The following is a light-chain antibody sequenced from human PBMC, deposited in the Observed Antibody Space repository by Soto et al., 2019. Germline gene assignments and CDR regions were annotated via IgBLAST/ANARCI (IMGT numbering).Light chain of an antibody. Sequence: QSVLTQPPSVSEAPGQRVTISCTGSSSNIGAGYEAHWYQQVPGTAPKLLIYENNHRPSGVPDRFSGSKSGTSASLAITGLQAEDEAEYYCQSYDSRLSAYVFGTGTKLTVL. V-gene: IGLV1-40*01. CDR3: QSYDSRLSAYV. J-gene: IGLJ1*01. CDR2: ENN. CDR1: SSNIGAGYE.